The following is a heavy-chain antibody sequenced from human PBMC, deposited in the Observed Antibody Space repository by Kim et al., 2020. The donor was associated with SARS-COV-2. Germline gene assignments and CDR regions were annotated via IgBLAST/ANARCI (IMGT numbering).Heavy chain of an antibody. CDR3: ARASRDGWLYFDF. V-gene: IGHV5-51*01. Sequence: GESLKISCKGSGYKFPNSWIGWVRQMPGKGLAWMGIIYPDDSDTRYSPSLQGPVTISADKSINTAYLQWSSLRASDSAMYYCARASRDGWLYFDFWGQGTQVTVSS. CDR2: IYPDDSDT. CDR1: GYKFPNSW. J-gene: IGHJ4*02. D-gene: IGHD6-19*01.